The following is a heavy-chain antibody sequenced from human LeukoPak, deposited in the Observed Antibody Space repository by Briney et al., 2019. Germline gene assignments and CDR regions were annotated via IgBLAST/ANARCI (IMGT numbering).Heavy chain of an antibody. D-gene: IGHD3-9*01. CDR1: GGSFSGYY. CDR2: INHSGST. V-gene: IGHV4-34*01. CDR3: ARGHLGRYLGAYYFDY. J-gene: IGHJ4*02. Sequence: PSETLSLTCAVYGGSFSGYYWSWIRQPPGKGPEWIGEINHSGSTNYNPSLKSRVTISVDTSKNQFSLKLSSVTAADTAVYYCARGHLGRYLGAYYFDYWGQGTLVTVSS.